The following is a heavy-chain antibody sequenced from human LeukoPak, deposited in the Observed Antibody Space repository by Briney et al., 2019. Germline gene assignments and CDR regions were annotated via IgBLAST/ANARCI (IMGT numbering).Heavy chain of an antibody. V-gene: IGHV4-30-2*01. J-gene: IGHJ4*02. CDR2: IYHSGST. CDR3: AREGRSSTSCYFDY. Sequence: SQTLSLTCAVSGGSISSGGYSWSWIRQPPGKGLEWIGYIYHSGSTYYNPSLKSRVTISVDRSKNQFSLKPSSVTAADTAVYYCAREGRSSTSCYFDYWGQGTLVTVSS. CDR1: GGSISSGGYS. D-gene: IGHD2-2*01.